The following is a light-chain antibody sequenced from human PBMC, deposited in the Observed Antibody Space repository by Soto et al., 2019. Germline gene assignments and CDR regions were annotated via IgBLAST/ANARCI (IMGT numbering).Light chain of an antibody. Sequence: QSALTQPPSASGSPGQSVTISCTGTSSDVGGYNYVSWYQQHPGKAPKLMIYEVSKRPSGVPDRFSGSKSGNTASLTVSGLQAEAEAYYYCSSYAGSNWVFGGGTKLTVL. J-gene: IGLJ3*02. CDR3: SSYAGSNWV. CDR2: EVS. V-gene: IGLV2-8*01. CDR1: SSDVGGYNY.